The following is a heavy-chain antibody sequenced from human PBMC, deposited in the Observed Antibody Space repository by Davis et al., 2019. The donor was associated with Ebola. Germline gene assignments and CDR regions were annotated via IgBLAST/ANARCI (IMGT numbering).Heavy chain of an antibody. Sequence: ASVKVSCKASGYTFTGYYMHWVRQAPGQGLEWMGRINPYSGDTNYAQKFQGRVTMTRDTSITTAYMGLSRLRSEDTAVYYCARDPSGWYYFDYWGQGTLVTVSS. CDR1: GYTFTGYY. V-gene: IGHV1-2*06. D-gene: IGHD6-19*01. CDR3: ARDPSGWYYFDY. CDR2: INPYSGDT. J-gene: IGHJ4*02.